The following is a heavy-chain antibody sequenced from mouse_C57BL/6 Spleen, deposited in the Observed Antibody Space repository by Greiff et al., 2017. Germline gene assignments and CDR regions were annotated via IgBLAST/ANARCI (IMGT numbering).Heavy chain of an antibody. D-gene: IGHD2-3*01. CDR3: SRWDDGYYVFDY. Sequence: VKLVESGAELMKPGASVKLSCKATGYTFTGYWIEWVKPRPGHGLEWIGEILPGRGSTNYNEKFTGKATFTADTSSNTAYMQLSSLTTEDSAIYYCSRWDDGYYVFDYWGQGTTLTVSS. CDR1: GYTFTGYW. CDR2: ILPGRGST. J-gene: IGHJ2*01. V-gene: IGHV1-9*01.